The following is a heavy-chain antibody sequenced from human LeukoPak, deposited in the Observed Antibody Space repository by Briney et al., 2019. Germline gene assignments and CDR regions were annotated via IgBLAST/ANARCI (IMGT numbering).Heavy chain of an antibody. CDR3: AAAGVVPAALGYYYGMDV. V-gene: IGHV1-58*01. Sequence: ASVKVSCKASGFTFTSSAVQWVRQARGQRLEWIGWIVVGSGNTNYAQKFQEGVTITRDMSTSTAYMELSSLRSEDTAVYYCAAAGVVPAALGYYYGMDVWGKGTTVTVSS. CDR1: GFTFTSSA. J-gene: IGHJ6*04. D-gene: IGHD2-2*01. CDR2: IVVGSGNT.